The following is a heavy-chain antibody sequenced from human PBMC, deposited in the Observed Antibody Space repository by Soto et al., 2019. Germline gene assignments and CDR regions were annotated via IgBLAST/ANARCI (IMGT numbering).Heavy chain of an antibody. V-gene: IGHV3-15*01. Sequence: EVQLVESGGGLVKPGGSLRLSCAASGFTFSNAWMSWVRQAPGKGLEWVGRIKSKTDGGTTDYAAPVKGRFTISRDDSKNTRYLQRNSLKTEDTAVYYCTTPGVWGDYSNYVGFDYWGQGTLVTVSS. J-gene: IGHJ4*02. D-gene: IGHD4-4*01. CDR3: TTPGVWGDYSNYVGFDY. CDR1: GFTFSNAW. CDR2: IKSKTDGGTT.